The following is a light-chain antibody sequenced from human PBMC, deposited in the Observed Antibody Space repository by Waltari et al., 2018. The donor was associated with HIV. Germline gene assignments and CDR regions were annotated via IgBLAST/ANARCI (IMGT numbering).Light chain of an antibody. J-gene: IGLJ2*01. Sequence: QSALPQSASVSGSPGQSITISCPGTRSDFGHYNLASWYREYPIKAPQLMVYEGIKRPSGVPDRFSGSKSGTSASLAISGLRSDDEADYYCAAWDDSLRGVVFGGGAKLTVL. CDR3: AAWDDSLRGVV. CDR2: EGI. V-gene: IGLV2-14*02. CDR1: RSDFGHYNL.